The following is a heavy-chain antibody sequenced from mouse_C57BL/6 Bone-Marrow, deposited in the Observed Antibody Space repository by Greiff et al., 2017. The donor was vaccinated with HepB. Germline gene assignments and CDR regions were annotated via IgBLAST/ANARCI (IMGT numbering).Heavy chain of an antibody. CDR1: GFTFSSYA. V-gene: IGHV5-4*01. CDR2: ISDGGSYT. Sequence: EVQRVESGGGLVKPGGSLKLSCAASGFTFSSYAMSWVRQTPEKRLEWVATISDGGSYTYYPDNVKGRFTISRDNAKNNLYLQMSHLKSEDTAMYYCAREDYHDYWGQGTTLTVSS. CDR3: AREDYHDY. J-gene: IGHJ2*01.